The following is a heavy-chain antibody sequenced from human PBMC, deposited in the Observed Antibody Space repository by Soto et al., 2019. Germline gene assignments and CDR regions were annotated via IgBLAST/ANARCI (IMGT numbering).Heavy chain of an antibody. CDR1: GFTFSGYE. V-gene: IGHV3-48*03. Sequence: PGGSLRLSCAASGFTFSGYEMNWVRQAPGKGLEWVSYIDSSGSTIHYADSVKGRFTISRDNAKNSLYLQMTSLRAEDTAVYYCAREPYVDAAMDFDYWGQGTLVTVSS. CDR3: AREPYVDAAMDFDY. J-gene: IGHJ4*02. CDR2: IDSSGSTI. D-gene: IGHD5-18*01.